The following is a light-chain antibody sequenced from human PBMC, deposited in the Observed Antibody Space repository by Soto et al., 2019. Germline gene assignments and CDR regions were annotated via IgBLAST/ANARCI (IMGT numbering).Light chain of an antibody. J-gene: IGKJ1*01. CDR3: QQYGNSFVG. Sequence: EIVMTQSPATLSVSPGGRASLSCRASQSVSSTYLAWYQHKPGQAPRLLIYGASSRATGIPDRFSGSGSGTDFTLIISRLEPEDFAVYYCQQYGNSFVGFGQGTKVDIK. V-gene: IGKV3-20*01. CDR2: GAS. CDR1: QSVSSTY.